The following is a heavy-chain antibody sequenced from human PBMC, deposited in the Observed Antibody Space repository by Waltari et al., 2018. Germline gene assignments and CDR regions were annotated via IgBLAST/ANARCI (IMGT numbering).Heavy chain of an antibody. Sequence: QVQLQLWGARVLKPSETLSLTCTINGGSFSGYYWSWIRQSPGKGLQWIAAINHSGRTKYKPSLQRRVTVSVETSNNQFSLNLNSVTAADAAVYYCARGLLHYNFWSASHPGKEVYFDFWGQGTLVTVSS. CDR2: INHSGRT. CDR1: GGSFSGYY. CDR3: ARGLLHYNFWSASHPGKEVYFDF. J-gene: IGHJ4*02. D-gene: IGHD3-3*01. V-gene: IGHV4-34*01.